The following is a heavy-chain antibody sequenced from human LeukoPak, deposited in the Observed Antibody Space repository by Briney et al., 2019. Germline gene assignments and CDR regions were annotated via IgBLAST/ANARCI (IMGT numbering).Heavy chain of an antibody. J-gene: IGHJ4*02. D-gene: IGHD3-16*02. CDR1: VYTFPSYD. V-gene: IGHV1-8*01. CDR3: ARGRRYDYIWGSYRWIDY. CDR2: MNPNSGNT. Sequence: ASVKVSCKSSVYTFPSYDINWVRRATGQGREWMGWMNPNSGNTGYAQKFQGRVTMTRNTSINTAYMELSSLRSENTAVYYCARGRRYDYIWGSYRWIDYWGQETLVTVSS.